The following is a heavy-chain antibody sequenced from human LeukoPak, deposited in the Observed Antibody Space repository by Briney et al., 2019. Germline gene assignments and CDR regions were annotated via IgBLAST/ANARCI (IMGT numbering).Heavy chain of an antibody. V-gene: IGHV3-11*01. CDR3: AREFTQRDY. J-gene: IGHJ4*02. CDR2: ISGSDGTI. CDR1: GFTFSDYY. Sequence: GGSLRLSCVTSGFTFSDYYMSWIRQAPGKGLEWVSYISGSDGTIKYADSVKDRFTISRDNAKSSLYLQMNSLRVEDTAVYYCAREFTQRDYWGQGTLVTVSS.